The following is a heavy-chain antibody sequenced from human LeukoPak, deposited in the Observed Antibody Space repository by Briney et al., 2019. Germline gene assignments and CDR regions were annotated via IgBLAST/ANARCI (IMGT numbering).Heavy chain of an antibody. J-gene: IGHJ4*02. V-gene: IGHV3-21*01. Sequence: GGSLRLSCAASGFSFSTYYVNWVRQAPGKGLEWVSCISSSSTYIYYADSVRGRFAISRDNAKNSLYLQMNSLRADDTAVYYCVRETHGSFDYWGQGSLVTASS. CDR1: GFSFSTYY. CDR3: VRETHGSFDY. CDR2: ISSSSTYI.